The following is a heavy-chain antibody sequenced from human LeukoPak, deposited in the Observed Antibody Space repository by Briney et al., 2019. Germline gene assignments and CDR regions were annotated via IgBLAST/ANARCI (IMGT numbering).Heavy chain of an antibody. CDR3: AGATANSGTLTEYFHH. CDR2: ISSSSSTI. Sequence: GGSLRLSCAASGFTFSSYSMNWVRQAPGKGLEWVSYISSSSSTIYYADSVKGRFTISRDNAKNSLYLQMNSLRAEDTAVYYCAGATANSGTLTEYFHHWGQGTLVTV. CDR1: GFTFSSYS. V-gene: IGHV3-48*04. J-gene: IGHJ1*01. D-gene: IGHD1-14*01.